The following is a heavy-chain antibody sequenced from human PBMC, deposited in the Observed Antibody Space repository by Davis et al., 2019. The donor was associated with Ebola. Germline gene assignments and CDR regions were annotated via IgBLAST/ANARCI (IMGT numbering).Heavy chain of an antibody. CDR2: INPSGGST. Sequence: ASVKVSCKASGYTFTSYYMHWVRQAPGQGLEWMGIINPSGGSTSYAQKFQGRVTMTRDTSTSTAYMELRSLRSDDTAVYYCARGQQLVDYFDYWGQGTLVTVSS. CDR3: ARGQQLVDYFDY. J-gene: IGHJ4*02. V-gene: IGHV1-46*01. CDR1: GYTFTSYY. D-gene: IGHD6-13*01.